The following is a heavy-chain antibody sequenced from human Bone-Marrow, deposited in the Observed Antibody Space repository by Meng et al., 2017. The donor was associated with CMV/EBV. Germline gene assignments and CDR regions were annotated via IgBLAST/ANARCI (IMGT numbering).Heavy chain of an antibody. J-gene: IGHJ6*01. D-gene: IGHD3-3*01. CDR3: ARAVEWLLEDYYYYGMDV. V-gene: IGHV3-21*01. Sequence: GESLKISCAASGFTFSSYSMNWVRQAPGKGLEWVSSISSSSSYIYYADSVKSRFTISRDNAKNSLYLQMNSLRAEDTAVYYCARAVEWLLEDYYYYGMDVWGQGTTVTVYS. CDR2: ISSSSSYI. CDR1: GFTFSSYS.